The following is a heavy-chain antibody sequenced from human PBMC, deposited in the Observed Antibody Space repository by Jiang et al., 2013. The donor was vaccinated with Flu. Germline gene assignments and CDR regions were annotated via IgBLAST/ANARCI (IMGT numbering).Heavy chain of an antibody. CDR3: AKDLLKQHLVRNAFDY. D-gene: IGHD6-13*01. CDR2: ISGSGGST. Sequence: VQLLESGGGLVQPGGSLRLSCAASGFTFSSYAMSWVRQAPGKGLEWVSAISGSGGSTYYADSVKGRFTISRDNSKNTLYVQMNSLRAEDTAVYYCAKDLLKQHLVRNAFDYWGQGTLVTVSS. V-gene: IGHV3-23*01. J-gene: IGHJ4*02. CDR1: GFTFSSYA.